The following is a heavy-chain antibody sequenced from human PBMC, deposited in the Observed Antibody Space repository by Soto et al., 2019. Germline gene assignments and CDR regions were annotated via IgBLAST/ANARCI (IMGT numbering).Heavy chain of an antibody. CDR1: GFTFSSYS. D-gene: IGHD4-17*01. CDR2: ISSSSSYI. CDR3: ARGPLKGSDYGNWFDP. J-gene: IGHJ5*02. Sequence: KTGGSLRLSCAASGFTFSSYSMNWVRQAPGKGLEWVSSISSSSSYIYYADSVKGRFTISRDNAKNSLYLQMNSLRAEDTAVYYCARGPLKGSDYGNWFDPWGQGTLVTVSS. V-gene: IGHV3-21*01.